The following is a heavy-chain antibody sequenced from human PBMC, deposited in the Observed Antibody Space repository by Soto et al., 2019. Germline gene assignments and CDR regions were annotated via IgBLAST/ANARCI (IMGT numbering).Heavy chain of an antibody. CDR3: ARERESVYDYYDY. J-gene: IGHJ4*02. V-gene: IGHV3-23*01. Sequence: GGSLRLSCAASGFTFSSYDMTWVRQAPGKGLEWVSSISGNGGSTYYADSAKGRFTFSRDNSKNTLYLQMNSLRAEYTAVYYCARERESVYDYYDYWGQGTLVTVSS. CDR1: GFTFSSYD. D-gene: IGHD5-12*01. CDR2: ISGNGGST.